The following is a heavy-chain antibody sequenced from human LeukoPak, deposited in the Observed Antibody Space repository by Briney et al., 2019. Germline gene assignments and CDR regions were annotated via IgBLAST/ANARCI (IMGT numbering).Heavy chain of an antibody. J-gene: IGHJ4*02. D-gene: IGHD6-19*01. CDR1: GFTFSNHW. Sequence: GGSLRLSCAASGFTFSNHWMHWVRQTPEKGLVWVSNISPDGSRTDYADSVKGRFTISRDNAENTLYLQMNSLRAEDTAVYYCARYSSGFWYYFDYWGQGTLVTVSS. V-gene: IGHV3-74*01. CDR2: ISPDGSRT. CDR3: ARYSSGFWYYFDY.